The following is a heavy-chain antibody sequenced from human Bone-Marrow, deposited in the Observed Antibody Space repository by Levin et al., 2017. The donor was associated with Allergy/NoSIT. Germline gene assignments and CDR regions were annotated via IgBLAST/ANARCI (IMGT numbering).Heavy chain of an antibody. CDR2: INGVGGLP. CDR1: GFSFSSFA. J-gene: IGHJ4*02. CDR3: AKDRQWYNWATGFDH. V-gene: IGHV3-23*01. Sequence: GGSLRLSCAASGFSFSSFAMSWVRQAPGKGLEWVSCINGVGGLPDYADSVKGRFTISRDNSKNTLYLQMNSLRAEDTAVYYCAKDRQWYNWATGFDHWGQGTLVTVSS. D-gene: IGHD1-20*01.